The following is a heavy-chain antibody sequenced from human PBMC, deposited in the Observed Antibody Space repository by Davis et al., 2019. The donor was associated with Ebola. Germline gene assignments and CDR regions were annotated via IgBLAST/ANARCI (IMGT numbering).Heavy chain of an antibody. Sequence: ASVKVSCKASGGTFSSYAISWVRQAPGQGLEWMGGINPNSGGTNYAQKFQGRVTMTRDTSISTAYMELSRLRSDDTAVYYCAREGTTSQGRGLDVWGQGTTVTVSS. CDR1: GGTFSSYA. CDR2: INPNSGGT. J-gene: IGHJ6*02. D-gene: IGHD1-26*01. CDR3: AREGTTSQGRGLDV. V-gene: IGHV1-2*02.